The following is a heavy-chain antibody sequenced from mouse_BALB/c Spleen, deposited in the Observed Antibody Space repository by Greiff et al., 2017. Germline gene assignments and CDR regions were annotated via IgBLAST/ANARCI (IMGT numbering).Heavy chain of an antibody. CDR2: IYPGDGDT. V-gene: IGHV1-80*01. D-gene: IGHD2-1*01. Sequence: VQLQQSGAELVRPGSSVKISCKASGYAFSSYWMNWVKQRPGQGLEWIGQIYPGDGDTNYNGKFKGKATLTAYKSSSTAYMQLSSLTSEDSAVYFCARAYGNPYYYAMDYWGQGTSVTVSS. J-gene: IGHJ4*01. CDR3: ARAYGNPYYYAMDY. CDR1: GYAFSSYW.